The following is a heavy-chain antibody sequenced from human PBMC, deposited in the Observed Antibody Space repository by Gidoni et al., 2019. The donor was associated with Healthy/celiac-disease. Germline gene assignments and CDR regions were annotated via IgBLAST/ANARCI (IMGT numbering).Heavy chain of an antibody. CDR3: ARSMTTVTHAFDI. D-gene: IGHD4-4*01. J-gene: IGHJ3*02. Sequence: QLQLQESGSGLVKPSQTLSLTCAVSGGSISSGGYSWSWIRQPPGKGLEWIEYIYHSGRTYYNPPLKSRVTISVDRSKNQFSLKLSSVTAADTAVYYCARSMTTVTHAFDIWGQGTMVTVSS. CDR1: GGSISSGGYS. V-gene: IGHV4-30-2*01. CDR2: IYHSGRT.